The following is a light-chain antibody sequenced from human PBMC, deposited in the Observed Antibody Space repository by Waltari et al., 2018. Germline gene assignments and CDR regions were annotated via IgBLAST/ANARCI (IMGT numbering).Light chain of an antibody. CDR3: SSYTNISTYV. CDR2: DVN. CDR1: SSDVGDSNY. J-gene: IGLJ1*01. Sequence: QSALTQPASVSGSPRQSITISCTGTSSDVGDSNYVSWYQQYPGKAPKLMIYDVNNRPSGVSNRFSGSKSGNTASLTISGLQAEDEADYYCSSYTNISTYVFGTGTKVSVL. V-gene: IGLV2-14*03.